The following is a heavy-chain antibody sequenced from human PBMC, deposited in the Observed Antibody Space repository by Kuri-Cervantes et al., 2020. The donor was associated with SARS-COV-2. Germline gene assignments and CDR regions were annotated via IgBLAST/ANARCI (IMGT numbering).Heavy chain of an antibody. V-gene: IGHV3-23*01. CDR1: GFTFSSYA. J-gene: IGHJ1*01. Sequence: GGSLRLSCAASGFTFSSYAMSWVRQAPGKGLEWVSATSGSGGSTYYADSVKGRFTISRDNSKNTLYLQMNSLRAEDTAVYYCAKWGGYCSGGSCSLPFQHWGQGTLVTVSS. D-gene: IGHD2-15*01. CDR3: AKWGGYCSGGSCSLPFQH. CDR2: TSGSGGST.